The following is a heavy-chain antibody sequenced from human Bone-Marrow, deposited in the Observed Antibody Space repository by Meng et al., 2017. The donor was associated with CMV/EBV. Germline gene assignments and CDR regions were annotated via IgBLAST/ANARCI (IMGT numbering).Heavy chain of an antibody. CDR2: INPNSGGT. J-gene: IGHJ6*02. CDR3: AEGPSRGHYHYYYGMDV. V-gene: IGHV1-2*02. D-gene: IGHD2-2*01. CDR1: GYTFTGYY. Sequence: ASVKVSCKACGYTFTGYYMHWVRQAPGQGLEWMGWINPNSGGTNYAQKFQGRVTMTRDTSISTAYMELSRLRSDDTAVYYCAEGPSRGHYHYYYGMDVWGQGTTVTVSS.